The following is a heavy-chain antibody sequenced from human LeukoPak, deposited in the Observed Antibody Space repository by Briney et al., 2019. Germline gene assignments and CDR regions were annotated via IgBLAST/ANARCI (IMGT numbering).Heavy chain of an antibody. CDR1: GYTFTSYY. V-gene: IGHV1-8*03. D-gene: IGHD5-18*01. J-gene: IGHJ6*03. Sequence: GASVKVSCKASGYTFTSYYMHWVRQATGQGLEWMGWMNPNSGNTGYAQKFQGRVTITRNTSISTAYMELSSLTSEDTAVYYCARGRLQLLLGADFFYYMDVWGKGTTVIISS. CDR2: MNPNSGNT. CDR3: ARGRLQLLLGADFFYYMDV.